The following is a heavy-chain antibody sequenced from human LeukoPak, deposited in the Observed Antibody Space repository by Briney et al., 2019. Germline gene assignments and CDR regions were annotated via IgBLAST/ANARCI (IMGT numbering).Heavy chain of an antibody. J-gene: IGHJ4*02. Sequence: NASETLSLTRTVSGGSISSNSNYWAWIRQPPGRGLEWIGSISYGGSTYYSPSLESRVTISVDTSKNQFSLRLSSVTAADTAAYCCARQALWFFDHWGQGTLVTVSS. V-gene: IGHV4-39*01. CDR1: GGSISSNSNY. D-gene: IGHD2-21*01. CDR3: ARQALWFFDH. CDR2: ISYGGST.